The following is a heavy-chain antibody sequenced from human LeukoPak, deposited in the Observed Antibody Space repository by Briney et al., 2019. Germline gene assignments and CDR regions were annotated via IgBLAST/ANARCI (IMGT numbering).Heavy chain of an antibody. V-gene: IGHV3-74*01. Sequence: GGSLRLSCAASGLTFSNYWMHWVRQAPGKGLVWVSRINSDGSRTFYADSVKGRFTISRDNAKNTMFLQMNSLRAEDTAVYYCARDRGMVDYWGQGTLVTVSS. CDR2: INSDGSRT. CDR1: GLTFSNYW. J-gene: IGHJ4*02. CDR3: ARDRGMVDY. D-gene: IGHD1-1*01.